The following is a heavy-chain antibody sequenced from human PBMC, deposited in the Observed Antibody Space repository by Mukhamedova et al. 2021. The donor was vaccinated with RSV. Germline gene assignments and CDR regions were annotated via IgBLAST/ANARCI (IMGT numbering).Heavy chain of an antibody. CDR2: GVTT. CDR3: AKTFHGGCDH. V-gene: IGHV3-23*01. D-gene: IGHD2/OR15-2a*01. J-gene: IGHJ4*02. Sequence: GVTTSYADSVKGRFTIPRDNSKNTLYLQMDRLRVEDTAVYYCAKTFHGGCDHWGQGTLVIVS.